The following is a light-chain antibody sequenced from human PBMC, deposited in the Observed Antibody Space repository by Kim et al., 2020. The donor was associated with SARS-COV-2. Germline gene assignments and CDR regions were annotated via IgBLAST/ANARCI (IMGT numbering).Light chain of an antibody. CDR1: SGSIDDNY. CDR2: EDD. Sequence: NFTLTQPLSVSESPGKTVTISCTRSSGSIDDNYVQWYQQRPGGVPTAVIYEDDQRPSGVSDRFSGSIDNSSNSASLTISGLKTEDEVDYYCQSYNRSNVVFGGGTKLTVL. V-gene: IGLV6-57*04. CDR3: QSYNRSNVV. J-gene: IGLJ2*01.